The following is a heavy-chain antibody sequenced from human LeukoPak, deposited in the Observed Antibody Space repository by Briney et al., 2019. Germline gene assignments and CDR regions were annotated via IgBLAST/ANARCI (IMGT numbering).Heavy chain of an antibody. J-gene: IGHJ4*02. CDR1: GFTFTNYW. Sequence: GGSLRLSCAASGFTFTNYWMSWVRQAPGKGLELVANIKQDRSEKYVDSVKGRFTISRDNAKNSLYLQMNSLRAEDTAVYYCATSPVYSYGHPYYFDYWGQGTLVTVSS. CDR3: ATSPVYSYGHPYYFDY. CDR2: IKQDRSEK. V-gene: IGHV3-7*01. D-gene: IGHD5-18*01.